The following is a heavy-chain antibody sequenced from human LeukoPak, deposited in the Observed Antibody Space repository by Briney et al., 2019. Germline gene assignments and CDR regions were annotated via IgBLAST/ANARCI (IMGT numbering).Heavy chain of an antibody. D-gene: IGHD6-6*01. Sequence: GGSLRLSCAASGFTFSDYYMSWIRQAPGKGLEWVSYISSSGSTIYYADSVKGRFTISRDNAKNSLYLQMNSLRAEDTAVYYCAKGPYSSSPEYNWFDPWGQGTLVTVSS. CDR1: GFTFSDYY. V-gene: IGHV3-11*01. J-gene: IGHJ5*02. CDR2: ISSSGSTI. CDR3: AKGPYSSSPEYNWFDP.